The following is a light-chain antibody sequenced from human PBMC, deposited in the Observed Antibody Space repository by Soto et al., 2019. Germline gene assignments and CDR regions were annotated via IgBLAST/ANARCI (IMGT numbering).Light chain of an antibody. V-gene: IGKV3-11*01. J-gene: IGKJ4*01. Sequence: NVLTQSPGTLSLSPGETATLSCRASQSVGSDLAWYQQKPGQAPRLLIYDASNRATGIPARFSGSGSGTDLTLTISSLEPEDFAVYYCQQRSNWPPGLTFGGGTKVDIK. CDR1: QSVGSD. CDR2: DAS. CDR3: QQRSNWPPGLT.